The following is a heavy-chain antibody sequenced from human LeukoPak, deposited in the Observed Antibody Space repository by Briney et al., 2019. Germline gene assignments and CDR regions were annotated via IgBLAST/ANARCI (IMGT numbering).Heavy chain of an antibody. V-gene: IGHV3-11*06. Sequence: PGGSLRLSCAASGFTFSDYYMSWIRQAPGKGLEWVSSISSSSSYIYYADSVKGRFTISRDNAKNSLYLQMNSLRAEDTAVYYCASESYYYGSGSYFDYWGQGTLVTVSS. J-gene: IGHJ4*02. CDR1: GFTFSDYY. CDR3: ASESYYYGSGSYFDY. CDR2: ISSSSSYI. D-gene: IGHD3-10*01.